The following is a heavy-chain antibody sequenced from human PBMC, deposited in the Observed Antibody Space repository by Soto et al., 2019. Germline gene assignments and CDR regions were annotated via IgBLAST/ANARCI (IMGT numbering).Heavy chain of an antibody. CDR3: APSLARACGSRGAFDY. CDR2: IYWDEDK. V-gene: IGHV2-5*02. CDR1: GFSLSTSGVG. Sequence: QITLKESGPPLVKPTQTLTLTCTFSGFSLSTSGVGVGWIRQPPGKALEWLALIYWDEDKRYSPSLKSRLTITNDTATNQVVLTMTTMDTVDTGTYYCAPSLARACGSRGAFDYWGQGTLVTVSS. D-gene: IGHD3-10*01. J-gene: IGHJ4*02.